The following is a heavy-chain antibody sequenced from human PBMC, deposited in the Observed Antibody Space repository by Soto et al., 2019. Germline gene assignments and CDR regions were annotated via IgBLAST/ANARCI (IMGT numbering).Heavy chain of an antibody. J-gene: IGHJ5*02. D-gene: IGHD6-13*01. CDR2: IIPILGIV. CDR1: GGTSSSPT. CDR3: AGDSVGGKQLARGWFDP. Sequence: QVQLVQSGAEVKKPGSSVKVSCKTSGGTSSSPTISWVRQAPGQGLEWMGRIIPILGIVNYAQKFQGRVTITADKSTSTAYMELSGLRSDDTALYYCAGDSVGGKQLARGWFDPWGQGTQVTVSS. V-gene: IGHV1-69*08.